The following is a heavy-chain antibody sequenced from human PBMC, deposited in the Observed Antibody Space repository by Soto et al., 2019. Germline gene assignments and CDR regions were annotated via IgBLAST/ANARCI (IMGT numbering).Heavy chain of an antibody. Sequence: EVEVLESGGGLVQPGGSLRLSCAASGFTFSAYVMSWVRQAPGKGLEWVSSITSSGGGTYYADSVKGRFTVSRDNSRNTVYLQMNSLSDEDTAVDYCAKLTAAWGQGTLVTFSS. D-gene: IGHD6-13*01. CDR3: AKLTAA. CDR1: GFTFSAYV. J-gene: IGHJ4*02. CDR2: ITSSGGGT. V-gene: IGHV3-23*01.